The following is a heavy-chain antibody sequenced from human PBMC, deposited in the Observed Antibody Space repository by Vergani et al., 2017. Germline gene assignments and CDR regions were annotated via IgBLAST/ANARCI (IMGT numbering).Heavy chain of an antibody. J-gene: IGHJ2*01. CDR2: SYYSGST. CDR1: GGSISSYY. Sequence: QVQLQESGPGLVKPSETLSLTCTVSGGSISSYYWSWIRQPPGKGLEWIGYSYYSGSTNSNPSLKSRVTISVDTSKNQFSLKLSSVTAADTAVYYCARDSGKVPAKPTWYFDLWGRGTLVTVSS. V-gene: IGHV4-59*01. CDR3: ARDSGKVPAKPTWYFDL.